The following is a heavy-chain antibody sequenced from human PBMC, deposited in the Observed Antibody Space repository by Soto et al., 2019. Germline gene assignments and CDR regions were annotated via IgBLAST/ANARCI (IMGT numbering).Heavy chain of an antibody. Sequence: PSETLSLSCGVSGGSISSGGYSWSWIRQPPGKGLEWIGYIYHSGSTYYNPSLKSRVTISVDRSKNQFSLKLSSVTAADTAVYYCARVPGPWGQGTLVTVSS. J-gene: IGHJ5*02. D-gene: IGHD7-27*01. V-gene: IGHV4-30-2*01. CDR2: IYHSGST. CDR3: ARVPGP. CDR1: GGSISSGGYS.